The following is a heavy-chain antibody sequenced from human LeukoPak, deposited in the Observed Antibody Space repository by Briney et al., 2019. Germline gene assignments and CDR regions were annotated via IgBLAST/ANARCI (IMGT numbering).Heavy chain of an antibody. V-gene: IGHV3-23*01. Sequence: AGGSLRLSCAASGFTFSSYAMSWVRQAPGKGLEWVSAISGSGGSTYYADSVKGRFTISRDNSKNTLYLQMNSLRAEDTAVYYCAKPGRFGELFGHLNPDYYYYGMDVWGQGTTVTVSS. D-gene: IGHD3-10*01. J-gene: IGHJ6*02. CDR2: ISGSGGST. CDR1: GFTFSSYA. CDR3: AKPGRFGELFGHLNPDYYYYGMDV.